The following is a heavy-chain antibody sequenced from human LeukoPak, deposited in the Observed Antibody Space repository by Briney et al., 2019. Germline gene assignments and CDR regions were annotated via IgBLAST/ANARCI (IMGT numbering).Heavy chain of an antibody. V-gene: IGHV3-33*01. D-gene: IGHD3-9*01. J-gene: IGHJ3*02. CDR3: ARGRYFDWLSDDAFDI. CDR2: VWFDGTNK. CDR1: GFTFTNYG. Sequence: GGSLRLSCAASGFTFTNYGMHWVRQAPGKGLEWVAVVWFDGTNKYYADSVKGRFTISRDNSKNTLYLQMNSLRAEDTAVYYCARGRYFDWLSDDAFDIWGQGTMVTVSS.